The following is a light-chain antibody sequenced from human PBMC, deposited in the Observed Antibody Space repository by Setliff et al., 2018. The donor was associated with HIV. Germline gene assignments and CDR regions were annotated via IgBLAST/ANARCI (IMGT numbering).Light chain of an antibody. V-gene: IGLV2-14*01. CDR2: DVS. CDR1: SSDIGGYNY. Sequence: QSALTQPASVSGSPGQSITIPCTGTSSDIGGYNYVSWYQQHPGKAPKLMIYDVSKRSSGVSNRFSGSKSGNTASLTISGLQAEDEADYYCSPYTSSSTYVFGTGTKVTVL. J-gene: IGLJ1*01. CDR3: SPYTSSSTYV.